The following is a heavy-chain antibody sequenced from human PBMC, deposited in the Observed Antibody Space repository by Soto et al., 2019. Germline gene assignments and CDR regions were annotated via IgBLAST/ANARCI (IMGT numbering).Heavy chain of an antibody. Sequence: EASVKVSCKASGHTFTSDDINWVRPATGQGLEWMGWKNPNNGKTGYAQKFQGRVTMTRNTSISTAYMELSSLRSEDTGVYYCARATGFYDFWSGYKDYYYYIMDVWGQGTTVTVSS. CDR1: GHTFTSDD. J-gene: IGHJ6*02. V-gene: IGHV1-8*01. D-gene: IGHD3-3*01. CDR3: ARATGFYDFWSGYKDYYYYIMDV. CDR2: KNPNNGKT.